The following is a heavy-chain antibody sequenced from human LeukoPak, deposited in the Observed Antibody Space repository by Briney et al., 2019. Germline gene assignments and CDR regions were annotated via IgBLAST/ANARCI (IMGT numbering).Heavy chain of an antibody. CDR2: IIPILGIA. V-gene: IGHV1-69*04. Sequence: ASVKVSCKASGGTFSSYAISWVRQAPGQGLEWMGRIIPILGIANYAQKFQGRVTITADKSTSTAYMELSSLRSEDTAVYYCARDPTSRNYYDSSGRAYYFDYWGQGTLVTVSS. D-gene: IGHD3-22*01. CDR3: ARDPTSRNYYDSSGRAYYFDY. CDR1: GGTFSSYA. J-gene: IGHJ4*02.